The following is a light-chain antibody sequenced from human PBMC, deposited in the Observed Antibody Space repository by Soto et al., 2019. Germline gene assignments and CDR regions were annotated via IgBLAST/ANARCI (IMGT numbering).Light chain of an antibody. V-gene: IGLV2-14*01. CDR1: SSDVCGYNY. J-gene: IGLJ2*01. Sequence: QSALTQPASVSGSTGQSITISCTGTSSDVCGYNYVSWYQQHPGKAPKLMIYDVSNRPSGVSPRFSGSKSGNTASLPISGLQAEDEADYYFSSYTSSSTSVVFGGGPQLTVL. CDR3: SSYTSSSTSVV. CDR2: DVS.